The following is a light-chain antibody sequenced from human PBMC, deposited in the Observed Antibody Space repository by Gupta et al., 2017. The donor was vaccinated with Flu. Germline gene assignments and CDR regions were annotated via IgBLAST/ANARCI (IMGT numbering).Light chain of an antibody. V-gene: IGKV4-1*01. CDR2: WTT. J-gene: IGKJ1*01. CDR3: QQDYTTTAT. Sequence: DFVMTQSPASLAVSLGASPPIYCTSCPCILCRSNNKNYLAWYQQKPGQPPKLLNYWTTTREAGVPDRCSGGGAGEDFALTSSSLQDEDVAIYYCQQDYTTTATFGQGTKVEIK. CDR1: PCILCRSNNKNY.